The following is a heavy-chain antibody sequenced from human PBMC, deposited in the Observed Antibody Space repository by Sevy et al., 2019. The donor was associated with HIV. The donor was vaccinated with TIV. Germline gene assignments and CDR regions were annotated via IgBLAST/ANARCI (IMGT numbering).Heavy chain of an antibody. J-gene: IGHJ4*02. V-gene: IGHV5-51*01. D-gene: IGHD3-10*01. CDR3: ARLAQWGVR. Sequence: GESLKISCRDYGDTLTNHWSGWVRQLPGKGLEYMGIISPFGSDAFYSPSFQGQVTISVDRSITTAYLQWSSLKASDTAMYYCARLAQWGVRWGQGTRVTVSS. CDR2: ISPFGSDA. CDR1: GDTLTNHW.